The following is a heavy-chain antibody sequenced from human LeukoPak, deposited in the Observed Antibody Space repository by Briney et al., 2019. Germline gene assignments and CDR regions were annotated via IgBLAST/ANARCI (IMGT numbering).Heavy chain of an antibody. D-gene: IGHD6-13*01. J-gene: IGHJ6*03. V-gene: IGHV3-48*01. CDR2: ISSSSSTI. CDR3: ARDYRYSSSWYSSNYYYMDV. Sequence: GGSLRLSCAASGFTFSSYSMNWVRQAPGKGLEWVSYISSSSSTIYYADSVKGRFTISRDNAKNSLYLQMNSLRAEDTAVYYCARDYRYSSSWYSSNYYYMDVWGKGTTVTVSS. CDR1: GFTFSSYS.